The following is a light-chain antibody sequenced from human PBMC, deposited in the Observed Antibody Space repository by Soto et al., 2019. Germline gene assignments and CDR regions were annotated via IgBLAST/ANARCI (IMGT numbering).Light chain of an antibody. CDR2: GAS. Sequence: EIVLTQSPGTLSLSPGERATLSCRASQSVSSSYLAWYQQKPGQAPRLLIYGASSRATGIPDRFSGSGSGTDVTLTISRLEPEDFAVYYCQQYGSSPGYTFGPGTKLEIK. CDR1: QSVSSSY. J-gene: IGKJ2*01. CDR3: QQYGSSPGYT. V-gene: IGKV3-20*01.